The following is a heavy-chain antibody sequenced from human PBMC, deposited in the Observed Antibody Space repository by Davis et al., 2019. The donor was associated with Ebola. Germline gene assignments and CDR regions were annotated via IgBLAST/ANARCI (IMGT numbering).Heavy chain of an antibody. V-gene: IGHV4-34*01. D-gene: IGHD1-1*01. CDR2: IDHNGIT. CDR1: GGSFSGYY. Sequence: GSLRLSCAVYGGSFSGYYWTWIRQPPERGLEWIGEIDHNGITNYNPALKSRLTISVDRSKNQFSLILSSMTAADTAVYYCARGLFWSGMDVWGQGTTVTVSS. J-gene: IGHJ6*02. CDR3: ARGLFWSGMDV.